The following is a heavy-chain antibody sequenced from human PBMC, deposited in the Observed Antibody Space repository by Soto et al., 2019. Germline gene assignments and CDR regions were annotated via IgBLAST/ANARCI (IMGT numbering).Heavy chain of an antibody. J-gene: IGHJ6*02. CDR2: ISAYNGNT. CDR3: ATAGGYSYGRSGYYYYGMDV. D-gene: IGHD5-18*01. Sequence: ASVKVSCKASGGTFSSYGISWVRQAPGQGLEWMGWISAYNGNTNYAQKLQGRVTMTTDTSTSTAYMELRSLRSDDTAVYYCATAGGYSYGRSGYYYYGMDVWGQGTTVTVSS. CDR1: GGTFSSYG. V-gene: IGHV1-18*01.